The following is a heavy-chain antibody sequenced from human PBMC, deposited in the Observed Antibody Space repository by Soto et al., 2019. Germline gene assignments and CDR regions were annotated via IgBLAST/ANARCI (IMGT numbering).Heavy chain of an antibody. D-gene: IGHD2-2*01. J-gene: IGHJ3*02. CDR3: AFRYCNSTSCYDPDAFDI. Sequence: GGSLRLSCAASGFTFDDYTMHWVRQAPGKGLEWVSLISWDGGSTYYADSVKGRFTISRDNSKNSLYLQMNSLRTEDTALYYCAFRYCNSTSCYDPDAFDIWGQGTMVTVSS. CDR1: GFTFDDYT. CDR2: ISWDGGST. V-gene: IGHV3-43*01.